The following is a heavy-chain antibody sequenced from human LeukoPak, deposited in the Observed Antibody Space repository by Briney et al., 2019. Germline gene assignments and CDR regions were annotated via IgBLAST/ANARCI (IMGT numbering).Heavy chain of an antibody. J-gene: IGHJ6*04. CDR2: ISSSGSTI. Sequence: GGSLRLSCVASRFTFSNYWMNWVRQAPGKGLEWVSYISSSGSTIYYADSVKGRFTISRDNAKNSLYLQMNSLRAEDTAVYYCAELGITMIGGVWGKGTTVTISS. CDR3: AELGITMIGGV. CDR1: RFTFSNYW. V-gene: IGHV3-48*04. D-gene: IGHD3-10*02.